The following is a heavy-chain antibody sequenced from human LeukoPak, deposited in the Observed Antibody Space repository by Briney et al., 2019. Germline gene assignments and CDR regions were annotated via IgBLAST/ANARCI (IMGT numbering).Heavy chain of an antibody. CDR3: AREDYGDHTGGH. CDR2: ISADNGNT. J-gene: IGHJ1*01. D-gene: IGHD4-17*01. CDR1: GYTFTSYG. Sequence: ASVQVSCKASGYTFTSYGITWVRQAPGQGLEWMGWISADNGNTNYAQKLQGRVTMTTDTSTSTAYMELRSLRSDDTAVYYCAREDYGDHTGGHWGQGTLVTVSS. V-gene: IGHV1-18*01.